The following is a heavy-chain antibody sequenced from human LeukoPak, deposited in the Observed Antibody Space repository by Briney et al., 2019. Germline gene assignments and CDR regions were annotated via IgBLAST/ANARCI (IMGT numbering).Heavy chain of an antibody. Sequence: PGGSLRLSCAASGFTFSSYAMSWVRQAPGEGLEWVSAISGSGGSTYYADSVKGRFTISRDNSKNTLYLQMNSLRAEDTAVYYCTRDEAAATNWGQGTLVTVSS. CDR2: ISGSGGST. CDR1: GFTFSSYA. CDR3: TRDEAAATN. D-gene: IGHD6-13*01. V-gene: IGHV3-23*01. J-gene: IGHJ4*02.